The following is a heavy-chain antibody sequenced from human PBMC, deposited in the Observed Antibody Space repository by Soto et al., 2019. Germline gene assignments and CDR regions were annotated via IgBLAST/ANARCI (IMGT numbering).Heavy chain of an antibody. J-gene: IGHJ3*02. CDR1: GFTLSAYW. D-gene: IGHD6-13*01. CDR3: ARDESPGSSSLYLDAFDI. CDR2: INRDGSKK. Sequence: EVHLEESGGDLVQPGGSLRLSCAASGFTLSAYWMTWVRQAPGKGLEWVANINRDGSKKSYLDTVRGRFTISRDNVGKSLYLQMDSLRADDTALYYCARDESPGSSSLYLDAFDIWGQGTMVTVSS. V-gene: IGHV3-7*05.